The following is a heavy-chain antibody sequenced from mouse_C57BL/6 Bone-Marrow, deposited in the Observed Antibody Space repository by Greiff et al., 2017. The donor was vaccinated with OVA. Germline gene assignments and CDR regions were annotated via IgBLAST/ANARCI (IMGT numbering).Heavy chain of an antibody. CDR1: GYSFTDYN. CDR3: ARPSDSNYVAWFAY. CDR2: INPNYGTT. J-gene: IGHJ3*01. D-gene: IGHD2-5*01. V-gene: IGHV1-39*01. Sequence: VQLQQSGPELVKPGASVKISCKASGYSFTDYNMNWVKQSNGKSLEWIGVINPNYGTTSYNQKFKGKATLTVDQSSSTAYMQLNSLTSEDSAVDYCARPSDSNYVAWFAYWGQGTLVTVSA.